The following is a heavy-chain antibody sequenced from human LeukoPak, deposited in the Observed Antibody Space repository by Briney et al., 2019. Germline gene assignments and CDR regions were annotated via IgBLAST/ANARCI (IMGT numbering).Heavy chain of an antibody. CDR1: GFTVSSNY. Sequence: GGSLRLSCAASGFTVSSNYMSWVRQAPGKGLEWVSVIYSGGSTYYADSVKGRFAISRHTSKNTLYLQMNSLRAEDTAVYYCARGGVAAAGTVVDYWGQGTLVTVSS. CDR3: ARGGVAAAGTVVDY. V-gene: IGHV3-53*04. D-gene: IGHD6-13*01. CDR2: IYSGGST. J-gene: IGHJ4*02.